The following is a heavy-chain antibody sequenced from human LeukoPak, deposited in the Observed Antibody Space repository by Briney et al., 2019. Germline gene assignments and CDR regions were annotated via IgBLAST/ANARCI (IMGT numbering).Heavy chain of an antibody. Sequence: GGSLRLSCAASGFTFTTYWMSWVRQAPGKGLEWAANIRQDGIEKHYADSVKGRFTVSRDNSKNTLYLQMNSLRAEDTAVYYCAKDTGYSSSWLGYWGQGTLVTVSS. CDR2: IRQDGIEK. D-gene: IGHD6-13*01. CDR1: GFTFTTYW. V-gene: IGHV3-7*01. CDR3: AKDTGYSSSWLGY. J-gene: IGHJ4*02.